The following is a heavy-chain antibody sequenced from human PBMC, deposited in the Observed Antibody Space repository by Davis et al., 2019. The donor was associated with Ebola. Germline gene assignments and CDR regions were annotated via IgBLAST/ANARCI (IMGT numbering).Heavy chain of an antibody. CDR1: GFTFSSYW. J-gene: IGHJ2*01. V-gene: IGHV3-15*01. D-gene: IGHD3-22*01. CDR3: TTSAPYYYDSSGYWGWYFDL. Sequence: PGGSLRLSCAASGFTFSSYWMHWVRQAPGKGLEWVGRIKSKTDGGTTDYAAPVKGRFTISRDDSKNTLYLQMNSLKTEDTAVYYCTTSAPYYYDSSGYWGWYFDLWGRGTLVTVSS. CDR2: IKSKTDGGTT.